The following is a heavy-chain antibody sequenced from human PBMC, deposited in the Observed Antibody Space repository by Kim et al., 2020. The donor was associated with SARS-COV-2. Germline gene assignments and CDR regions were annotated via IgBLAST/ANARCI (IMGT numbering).Heavy chain of an antibody. Sequence: LSLSCAVSGFTFSDYYMSWIRQAPGKGLEWVSYISSSSSFTNYADSVKGRFTISRDNAKTSLYLQMDSLRAEDTAVYYCARVSLRSIRGPLDYWGQGTLVIVSS. J-gene: IGHJ4*02. V-gene: IGHV3-11*05. D-gene: IGHD4-17*01. CDR1: GFTFSDYY. CDR3: ARVSLRSIRGPLDY. CDR2: ISSSSSFT.